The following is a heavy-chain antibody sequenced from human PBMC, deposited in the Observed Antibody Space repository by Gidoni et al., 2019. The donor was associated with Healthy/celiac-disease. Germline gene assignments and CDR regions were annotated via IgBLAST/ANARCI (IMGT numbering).Heavy chain of an antibody. J-gene: IGHJ4*02. CDR1: GGPFSSYA. CDR2: TRPSLGIA. Sequence: QVQLVQSGAEVKKPGSSVNVSCKASGGPFSSYAISWVRQAPGQGLEWMGRTRPSLGIANYAQKFQGRVTITADKATSTAYMELSSLRSEDTAVYYCARAPYCGGDCYSTFDYWGQGTLVTVSS. CDR3: ARAPYCGGDCYSTFDY. D-gene: IGHD2-21*02. V-gene: IGHV1-69*04.